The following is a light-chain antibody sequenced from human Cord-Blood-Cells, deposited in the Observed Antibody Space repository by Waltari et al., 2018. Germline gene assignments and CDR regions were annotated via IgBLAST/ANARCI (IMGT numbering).Light chain of an antibody. CDR3: QQYDNLPRT. CDR2: DAS. J-gene: IGKJ1*01. V-gene: IGKV1-33*01. CDR1: QDISNY. Sequence: DIQMTQSPSSLSASVGDRVTITCQASQDISNYLNWYQQKPGKAPKLLIYDASNLETGVPSRFSGSGSGKDFTFTISSLQPEDIATYYCQQYDNLPRTFGQGTKVEIK.